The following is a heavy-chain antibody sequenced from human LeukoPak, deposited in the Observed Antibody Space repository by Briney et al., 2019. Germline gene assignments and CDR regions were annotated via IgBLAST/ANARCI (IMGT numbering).Heavy chain of an antibody. D-gene: IGHD4-17*01. J-gene: IGHJ4*02. CDR3: ATDIPGDEGVGVGY. CDR2: ISAYNGNT. Sequence: ASVKVSCKASGYTFTSYTITWVRQAPGQGLEWMGWISAYNGNTNYAQKFQDRVTMTTDTSTSTAYMELRSLRSDDTAVYYCATDIPGDEGVGVGYWGQGTLVTVSS. V-gene: IGHV1-18*04. CDR1: GYTFTSYT.